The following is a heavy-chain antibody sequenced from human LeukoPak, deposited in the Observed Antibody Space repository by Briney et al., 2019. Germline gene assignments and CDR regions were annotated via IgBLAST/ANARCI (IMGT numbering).Heavy chain of an antibody. CDR3: AKDRIAVADTPGDY. V-gene: IGHV3-23*01. D-gene: IGHD6-19*01. Sequence: GGSLRLXFAASGFTSSSYAMRCVRQAPGKGLESVSAISGSGASTYYAYSVKGRFTISRDNSKNTLYLQMNSLRAEDTAVYYCAKDRIAVADTPGDYWGQGTLVTVSS. CDR1: GFTSSSYA. CDR2: ISGSGAST. J-gene: IGHJ4*02.